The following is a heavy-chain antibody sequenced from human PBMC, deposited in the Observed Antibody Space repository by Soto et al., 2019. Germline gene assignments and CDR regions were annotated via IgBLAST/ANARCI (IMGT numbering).Heavy chain of an antibody. V-gene: IGHV2-5*02. J-gene: IGHJ3*02. CDR2: IYWDDDK. Sequence: SGPTLVNPTQTLTLTCTFSGFSLSTSGVGVGWIRQPPGKALEWLALIYWDDDKRYSPSLKSRLTITKDTSKNQVVLTMTNMDPGDPSTYYCPPRPSPPRYDYFWWSDMEGDVFYIRAQRTMVTGSS. CDR3: PPRPSPPRYDYFWWSDMEGDVFYI. CDR1: GFSLSTSGVG. D-gene: IGHD3-16*01.